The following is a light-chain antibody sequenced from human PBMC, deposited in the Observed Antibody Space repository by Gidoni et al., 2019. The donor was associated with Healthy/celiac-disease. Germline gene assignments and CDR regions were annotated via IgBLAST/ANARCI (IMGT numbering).Light chain of an antibody. V-gene: IGLV3-1*01. CDR2: QDS. Sequence: SYELTQPPSVSVSPGQTASITCSGDKLGDKYACWYPQKPGQSPVLVIYQDSKRPSGIPERFSGSNSGNTATLTISGTQAMDEADYYCQAWDSSTAHVVFGGGTKLTVX. CDR1: KLGDKY. J-gene: IGLJ2*01. CDR3: QAWDSSTAHVV.